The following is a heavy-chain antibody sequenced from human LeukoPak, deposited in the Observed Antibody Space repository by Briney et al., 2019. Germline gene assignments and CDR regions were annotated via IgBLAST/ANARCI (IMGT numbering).Heavy chain of an antibody. V-gene: IGHV4-59*01. D-gene: IGHD6-13*01. Sequence: SETLSLTCNVSGASISNYYWSWIRQSPEKGLEWIGYLYYSGSTNYNPSLKSRVTISVDTSKNQFSLKLSSVTAADTAVYYCARLHSSSWYRYWGQGTLVTVSS. CDR3: ARLHSSSWYRY. CDR1: GASISNYY. CDR2: LYYSGST. J-gene: IGHJ4*02.